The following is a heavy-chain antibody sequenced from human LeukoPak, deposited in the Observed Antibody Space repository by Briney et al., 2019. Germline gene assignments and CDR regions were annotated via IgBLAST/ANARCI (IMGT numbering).Heavy chain of an antibody. CDR2: INWNGGST. D-gene: IGHD2-2*01. Sequence: GGSLRLSCAASGFTFDDYGMSWVRQAPGKGLEWVSGINWNGGSTDYADSVKGRFTISGDNAKNSLYLQVNSLRAEDTALYYCARYSGVVPAATWNYYYFYMDVWGKGTTVTVSS. CDR3: ARYSGVVPAATWNYYYFYMDV. CDR1: GFTFDDYG. V-gene: IGHV3-20*04. J-gene: IGHJ6*03.